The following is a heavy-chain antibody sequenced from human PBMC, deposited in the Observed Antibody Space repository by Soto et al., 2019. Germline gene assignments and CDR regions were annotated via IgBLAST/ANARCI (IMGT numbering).Heavy chain of an antibody. CDR2: IYYTGST. V-gene: IGHV4-59*01. Sequence: SETLSLTCTVSGGSISNNYWSWIRQTPGRGLEWIGYIYYTGSTNYDPSFKGRVTISLVTSKNQFSLKLSSVTAADTAVYYCAREGSYKNYYYYGMDVWGQGTTVTVSS. CDR1: GGSISNNY. CDR3: AREGSYKNYYYYGMDV. J-gene: IGHJ6*02. D-gene: IGHD2-15*01.